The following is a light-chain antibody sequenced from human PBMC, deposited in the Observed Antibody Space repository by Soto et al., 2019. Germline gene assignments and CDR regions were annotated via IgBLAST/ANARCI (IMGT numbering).Light chain of an antibody. Sequence: EIVLTQSPGTLSLSPGERATLSCRASQSVSSSYLAWYQQKPGQAPRLLIYGASTRATGIPDRFSGSGSGTDFALTISRLEPEDSVVYYCQHYGNSRGTFGQGTKVEI. CDR2: GAS. CDR1: QSVSSSY. CDR3: QHYGNSRGT. J-gene: IGKJ1*01. V-gene: IGKV3-20*01.